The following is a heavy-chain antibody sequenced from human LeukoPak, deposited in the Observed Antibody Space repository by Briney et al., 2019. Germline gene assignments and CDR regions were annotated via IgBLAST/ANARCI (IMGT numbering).Heavy chain of an antibody. CDR1: GGSISSSSYY. V-gene: IGHV4-39*07. CDR3: ARGDTAMVNGWFDP. CDR2: IYYSGNT. Sequence: SETLSLTCTVSGGSISSSSYYWAWIRQPPGKGLEWIGSIYYSGNTYYNVSLKSRVTIALDTSKNQFSLKLSSVTAADTAVYYCARGDTAMVNGWFDPWGQGTLVTVSS. J-gene: IGHJ5*02. D-gene: IGHD5-18*01.